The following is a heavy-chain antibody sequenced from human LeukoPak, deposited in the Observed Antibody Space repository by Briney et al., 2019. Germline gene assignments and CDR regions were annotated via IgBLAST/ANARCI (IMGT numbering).Heavy chain of an antibody. J-gene: IGHJ4*02. Sequence: GGSLRLSCAASGFTFSSYSMNWVRQAPGKGLEWVSSISSSSGYIYYADSVKGRFTISRDNAKNSLYLQMNSLRAEDTAVYYCAKDLSGTYSKALGYWGQGTLVTVSS. CDR3: AKDLSGTYSKALGY. CDR2: ISSSSGYI. D-gene: IGHD1-26*01. CDR1: GFTFSSYS. V-gene: IGHV3-21*01.